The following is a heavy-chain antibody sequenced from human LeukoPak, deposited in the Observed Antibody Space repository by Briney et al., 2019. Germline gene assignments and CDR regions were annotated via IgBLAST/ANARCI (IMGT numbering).Heavy chain of an antibody. J-gene: IGHJ4*02. Sequence: SVTVSCKASGGTFSSYAISWVRQAPGQGLEWMGGIIPIFGTTNYAQKFQGRVTITTDESTSTAYMELSSLRSEDTAVYYCASSGAEITTGYFDYWGQGTLVTVSS. CDR3: ASSGAEITTGYFDY. CDR2: IIPIFGTT. D-gene: IGHD1-26*01. CDR1: GGTFSSYA. V-gene: IGHV1-69*05.